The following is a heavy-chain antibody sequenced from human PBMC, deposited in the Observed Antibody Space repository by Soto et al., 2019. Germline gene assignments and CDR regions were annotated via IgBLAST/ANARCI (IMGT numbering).Heavy chain of an antibody. J-gene: IGHJ4*02. V-gene: IGHV3-9*01. Sequence: EVQLVESGGGLVQPGRSLRLSCAASGFTLDAYAMHWVLQAPGKGLEWVSGISWNSGSIGYADSVKGRFTISRDNAKNSLYLQMNSLRAEDTAVYYCAKGGQLLTERGGYWGQGTLGTVSS. CDR1: GFTLDAYA. CDR2: ISWNSGSI. D-gene: IGHD2-2*01. CDR3: AKGGQLLTERGGY.